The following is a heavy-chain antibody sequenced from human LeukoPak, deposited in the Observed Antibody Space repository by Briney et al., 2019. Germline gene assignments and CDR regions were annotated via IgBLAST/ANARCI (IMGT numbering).Heavy chain of an antibody. CDR3: AKDFHSGPDY. CDR1: GFTFSSYW. V-gene: IGHV3-74*01. CDR2: INRDGSNT. D-gene: IGHD5-12*01. Sequence: GGSLRLSCAASGFTFSSYWMHWVRQVPGKGLVWVSRINRDGSNTNYADSVKGRFTTSRDNAMNTVYLKMSSLRVEDTAVYYCAKDFHSGPDYWGQGTLVTVSS. J-gene: IGHJ4*02.